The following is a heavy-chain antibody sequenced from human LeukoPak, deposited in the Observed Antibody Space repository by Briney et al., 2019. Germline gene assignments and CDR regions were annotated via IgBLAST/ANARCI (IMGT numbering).Heavy chain of an antibody. CDR3: GSEHHSGHSY. V-gene: IGHV1-69*05. J-gene: IGHJ4*02. Sequence: GSSVKVSCKASGGTLISYAISWVRQPPGQGLDWMGMIIPIFGTANYAQKFQGRVTITTDESTSTAYMELRSMRSEDTAVYYCGSEHHSGHSYWGQGTLLTVSS. CDR2: IIPIFGTA. D-gene: IGHD6-19*01. CDR1: GGTLISYA.